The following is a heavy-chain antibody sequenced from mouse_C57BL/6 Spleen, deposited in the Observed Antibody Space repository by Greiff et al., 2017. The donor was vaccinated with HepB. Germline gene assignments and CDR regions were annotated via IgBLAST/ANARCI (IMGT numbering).Heavy chain of an antibody. CDR3: ARGGYGSSYTAMDY. CDR2: INPYNGGT. CDR1: GYTFTDYY. J-gene: IGHJ4*01. Sequence: VQLQKSGPVLVKPGASVKMSCKASGYTFTDYYMNWVKQSHGKSLEWIGVINPYNGGTSYNQKFKGKATLTVDKSSSTAYMELNSLTSEDSAVYYCARGGYGSSYTAMDYWGQGTSVTVSS. V-gene: IGHV1-19*01. D-gene: IGHD1-1*01.